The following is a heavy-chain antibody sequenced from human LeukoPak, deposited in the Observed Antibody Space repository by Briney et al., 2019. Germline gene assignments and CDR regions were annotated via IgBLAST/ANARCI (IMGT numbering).Heavy chain of an antibody. CDR3: AGDGAAAGNDFDF. CDR1: GFTVSRNY. D-gene: IGHD6-13*01. Sequence: GGSLRLSCAASGFTVSRNYMSWVRQAPGKGMEWVANIKTDGSEKYYVDSVKGRFTISRDNAKNSLYLQMDSLRADDTALYYCAGDGAAAGNDFDFWGQGTLVTVSS. J-gene: IGHJ4*02. CDR2: IKTDGSEK. V-gene: IGHV3-7*05.